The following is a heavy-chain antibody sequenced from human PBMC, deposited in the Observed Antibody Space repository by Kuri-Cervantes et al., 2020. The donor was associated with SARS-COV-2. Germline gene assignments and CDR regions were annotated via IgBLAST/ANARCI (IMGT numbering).Heavy chain of an antibody. CDR3: AKGIRRFLESLDY. V-gene: IGHV3-7*01. CDR1: GFRFSSYW. Sequence: GGSLRLSCAASGFRFSSYWMTWVRQAPGKGLEWVANIMQDGSETYYVDSVEGRFTISRDNAKKSLYLQMNSLRAEDTALYYCAKGIRRFLESLDYWGQGTLVTVSS. CDR2: IMQDGSET. J-gene: IGHJ4*02. D-gene: IGHD3-3*01.